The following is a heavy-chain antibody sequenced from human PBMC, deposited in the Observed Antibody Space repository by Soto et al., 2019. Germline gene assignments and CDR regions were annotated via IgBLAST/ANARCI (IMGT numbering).Heavy chain of an antibody. Sequence: QLQLQESGSGLVKPSQTLSLTCTVSGGSITSGTYSWSWIRQPPGKGLEWIGYIYLSGSTYYNPSLMSRVTISLDRSKDQFSLKLSSVTAADTAVYYCARGSWDLHNYYYGRDVWGQGTTVTVSS. J-gene: IGHJ6*02. D-gene: IGHD2-15*01. CDR2: IYLSGST. CDR1: GGSITSGTYS. V-gene: IGHV4-30-2*01. CDR3: ARGSWDLHNYYYGRDV.